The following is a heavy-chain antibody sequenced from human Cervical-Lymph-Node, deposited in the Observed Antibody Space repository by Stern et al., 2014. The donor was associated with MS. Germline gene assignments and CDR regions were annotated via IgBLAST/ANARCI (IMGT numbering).Heavy chain of an antibody. Sequence: EVQLVESGGGLVQPGRSLRLTCAASGFSFDEYAMHWVRPAPGKGLEWVPGISWTTATIDYADSVKGRFTISRDNAKKSLYLQMNSLSAEDTALYYCAKDTLGGGFHNGWYYFDSWGQGTPVTVSS. J-gene: IGHJ4*02. CDR2: ISWTTATI. CDR3: AKDTLGGGFHNGWYYFDS. CDR1: GFSFDEYA. D-gene: IGHD6-19*01. V-gene: IGHV3-9*01.